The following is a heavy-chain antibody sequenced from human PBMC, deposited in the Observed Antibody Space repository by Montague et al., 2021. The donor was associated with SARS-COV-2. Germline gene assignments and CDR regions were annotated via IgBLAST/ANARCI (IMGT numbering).Heavy chain of an antibody. Sequence: SETLSLTCTVSGGSISSYYWSWIRQPPGKGLECIGYIYYSGSTNYNPSLKSRVTISVDTSKNQFSLKLSSVTAADTAVYYCARGIPRPMRWLLVVDDAFDIWGQGTMVTVSS. CDR1: GGSISSYY. D-gene: IGHD3-22*01. CDR3: ARGIPRPMRWLLVVDDAFDI. V-gene: IGHV4-59*01. CDR2: IYYSGST. J-gene: IGHJ3*02.